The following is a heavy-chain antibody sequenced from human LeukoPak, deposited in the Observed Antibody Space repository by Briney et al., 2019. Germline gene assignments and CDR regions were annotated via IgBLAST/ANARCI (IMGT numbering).Heavy chain of an antibody. V-gene: IGHV1-2*02. D-gene: IGHD2-2*01. Sequence: ASVTVSFKASGYSFNCYYIHWVRQAPGQGLEWMGWINPYSGDTNYAQKFQGRVTMTRDTSISTAYMELSSLRSDDTAVYYCARDGPCSSTSCQNFDFWGQGTLVTVPS. CDR3: ARDGPCSSTSCQNFDF. J-gene: IGHJ4*02. CDR1: GYSFNCYY. CDR2: INPYSGDT.